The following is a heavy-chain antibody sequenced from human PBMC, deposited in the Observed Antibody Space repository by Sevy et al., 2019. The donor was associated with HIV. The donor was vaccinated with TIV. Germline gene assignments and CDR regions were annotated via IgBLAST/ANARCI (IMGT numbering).Heavy chain of an antibody. D-gene: IGHD1-26*01. CDR1: GFTFSPYW. J-gene: IGHJ5*02. Sequence: GGSLRLSCEASGFTFSPYWMTWVRQAPGKGLEWVANIRPDGSDKYYVDSVKGRFTISRDNAKNSLYLQMNGLRADDTAMYYCASGVGLDRWGQGAMVTVSS. V-gene: IGHV3-7*01. CDR2: IRPDGSDK. CDR3: ASGVGLDR.